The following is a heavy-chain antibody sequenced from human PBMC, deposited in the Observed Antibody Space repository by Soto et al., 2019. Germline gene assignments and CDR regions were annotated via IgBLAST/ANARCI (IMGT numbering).Heavy chain of an antibody. V-gene: IGHV3-23*01. CDR3: AKEPYSDFWSAYYYFDY. Sequence: EVQLLESGGGLVQPGGSLRLSCAVSGFTFGSHAMIWVRQAQGKGLEWVSAISGSGGSAYYADSVKGRFTISRDNSINTLYLQMNSLRAEDSALYYCAKEPYSDFWSAYYYFDYWGQGTLVTVSS. CDR2: ISGSGGSA. J-gene: IGHJ4*02. D-gene: IGHD3-3*01. CDR1: GFTFGSHA.